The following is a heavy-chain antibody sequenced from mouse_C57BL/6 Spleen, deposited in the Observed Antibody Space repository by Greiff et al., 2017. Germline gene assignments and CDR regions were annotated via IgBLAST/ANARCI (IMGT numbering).Heavy chain of an antibody. CDR3: ARSKYYGSSYWYFDV. D-gene: IGHD1-1*01. Sequence: VKLVESGPELVKPGASVKISCKASGYAFSSSWMNWVKQRPGKGLEWIGRIYPGDGDTNYNGKFKGKATLTADKSSSTAYMQLSSLTSEDSAVYFCARSKYYGSSYWYFDVWGTGTTVTVSS. CDR2: IYPGDGDT. J-gene: IGHJ1*03. CDR1: GYAFSSSW. V-gene: IGHV1-82*01.